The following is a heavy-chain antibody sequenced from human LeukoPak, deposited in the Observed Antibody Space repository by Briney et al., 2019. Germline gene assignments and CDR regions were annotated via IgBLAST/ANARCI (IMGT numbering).Heavy chain of an antibody. CDR1: GGTFSSYA. CDR3: ARGDIVVVPAADYYYYMDV. D-gene: IGHD2-2*01. Sequence: GASVKVSCKASGGTFSSYAISWVRQAPGQGLEWMGGIIPIFGTANYAQKFQGRVTITTDESTSTAYMELSSLRSEDTAVYYCARGDIVVVPAADYYYYMDVWGKGTTVTVSS. J-gene: IGHJ6*03. V-gene: IGHV1-69*05. CDR2: IIPIFGTA.